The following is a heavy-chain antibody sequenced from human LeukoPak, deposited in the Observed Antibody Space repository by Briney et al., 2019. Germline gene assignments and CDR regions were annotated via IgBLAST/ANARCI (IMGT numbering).Heavy chain of an antibody. Sequence: SETLSLTCGVSGYSITNGYYWAWIRQPPGKGLEWIGNIYYSGNTYYNPSLKSRVTISVDTSKNQFSLMVSSVTAADTAVYYCARRYSNYFFDYWGQGTLVTV. CDR2: IYYSGNT. D-gene: IGHD4-11*01. CDR1: GYSITNGYY. V-gene: IGHV4-38-2*01. CDR3: ARRYSNYFFDY. J-gene: IGHJ4*02.